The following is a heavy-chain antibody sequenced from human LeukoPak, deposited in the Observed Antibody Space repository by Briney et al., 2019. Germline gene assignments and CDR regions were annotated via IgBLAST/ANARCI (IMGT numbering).Heavy chain of an antibody. J-gene: IGHJ6*03. D-gene: IGHD3-10*01. Sequence: SETLSLTCTVSGGPISDFYWPWLRASPERALEYIGYMHRSGRALYKPSLKSRVSMSLDTSNNQFPLRLSSVTSADTAVYYCARHGPIPLTRGFYYNIDVWGKGTTVIVSS. CDR1: GGPISDFY. V-gene: IGHV4-59*13. CDR2: MHRSGRA. CDR3: ARHGPIPLTRGFYYNIDV.